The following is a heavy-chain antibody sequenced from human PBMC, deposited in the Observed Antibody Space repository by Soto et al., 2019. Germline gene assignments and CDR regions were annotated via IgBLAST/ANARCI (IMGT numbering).Heavy chain of an antibody. D-gene: IGHD4-17*01. CDR1: GGSISSYY. CDR2: IYYSGST. CDR3: ARHATVTPIGNLDY. V-gene: IGHV4-59*01. Sequence: SETLSLTCTVSGGSISSYYWSWIRQPPGKGLEWIGYIYYSGSTNYNPSLKSRVTISVDTSKNQFSLKLTSVTAADTAVYYCARHATVTPIGNLDYWGQGTLVTVSS. J-gene: IGHJ4*02.